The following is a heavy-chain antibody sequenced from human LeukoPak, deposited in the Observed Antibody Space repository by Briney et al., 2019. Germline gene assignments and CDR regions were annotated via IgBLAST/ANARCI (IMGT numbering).Heavy chain of an antibody. D-gene: IGHD3-10*01. CDR3: ARSRVYGSGSINWFDP. V-gene: IGHV4-34*01. CDR2: INHSGST. Sequence: SETLSLTCAVYGGSFSGYYWSWIRQPPGKGLEWIGEINHSGSTNYNPSLKSRVTISVDTYKNQFSLKLSSVTAADTAVYYCARSRVYGSGSINWFDPWGQGTLVTVSS. CDR1: GGSFSGYY. J-gene: IGHJ5*02.